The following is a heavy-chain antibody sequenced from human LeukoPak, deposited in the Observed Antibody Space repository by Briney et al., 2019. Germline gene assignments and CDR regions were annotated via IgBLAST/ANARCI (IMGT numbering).Heavy chain of an antibody. CDR2: ISVSGGST. V-gene: IGHV3-23*01. CDR1: GFTFSSYV. Sequence: GGSLRLSCAASGFTFSSYVMSWVRQAPGKGLDWVSTISVSGGSTYYADSVKGRFTISRDNSKNTLYLQMNSLRGEDTAVYYCAKAIGQEVPAASRWYDPWGQGTLVTAAS. D-gene: IGHD2-2*01. CDR3: AKAIGQEVPAASRWYDP. J-gene: IGHJ5*02.